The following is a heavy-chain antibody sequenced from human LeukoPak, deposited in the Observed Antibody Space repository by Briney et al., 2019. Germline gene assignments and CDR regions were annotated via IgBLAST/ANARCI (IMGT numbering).Heavy chain of an antibody. Sequence: PGGSLRLSCAASGFTFSSYWMSWVRQAPGKGLEWVANIKQDGSEKNYVDSVKGRFTISRDNAKKSLYLQVNSLRAEDTAVYHCAREGRESSGYDYWGQGTLVTVSS. CDR2: IKQDGSEK. D-gene: IGHD3-22*01. V-gene: IGHV3-7*01. CDR1: GFTFSSYW. J-gene: IGHJ4*02. CDR3: AREGRESSGYDY.